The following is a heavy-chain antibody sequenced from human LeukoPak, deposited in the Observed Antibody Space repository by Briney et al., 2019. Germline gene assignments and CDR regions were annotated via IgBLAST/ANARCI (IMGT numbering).Heavy chain of an antibody. CDR2: INHSGST. CDR3: ARHRADYGGNEY. CDR1: GGSFSGYY. D-gene: IGHD4-23*01. V-gene: IGHV4-34*01. J-gene: IGHJ4*02. Sequence: SETLSLTCAVYGGSFSGYYWSWIRQPPGKGLEWIGEINHSGSTNYNPSLKSRVTISVDKSKNQVSLKLSSVTAADTAVYYCARHRADYGGNEYWGQGTLVTVSS.